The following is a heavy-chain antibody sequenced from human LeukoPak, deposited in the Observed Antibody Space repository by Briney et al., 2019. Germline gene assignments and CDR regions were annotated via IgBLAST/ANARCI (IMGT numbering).Heavy chain of an antibody. J-gene: IGHJ4*02. CDR1: GFTFSNYG. V-gene: IGHV3-30*02. Sequence: GGSLRLSCAASGFTFSNYGMHWVRQAPGKGLEWLAFMRYDGSNTHYADSVKGRFTISRDNSKNTLFLQMNSLRSEDTALYYCANGPHYNILTGFYKVRSHLDYWGQGTLVTVSS. D-gene: IGHD3-9*01. CDR3: ANGPHYNILTGFYKVRSHLDY. CDR2: MRYDGSNT.